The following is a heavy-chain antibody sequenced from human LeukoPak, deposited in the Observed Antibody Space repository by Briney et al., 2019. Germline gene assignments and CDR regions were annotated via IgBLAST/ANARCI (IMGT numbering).Heavy chain of an antibody. Sequence: PGGSLRLSCAASGFTFSSYWMSWVRQAPGKGLEWVANIKQDGSEKCYVDSVKGRFTISRDNAKNSLYLQMNSLRAEDTAVYYCARDLYPGTTSISRVGYGMDVWGQGTTVTVSS. D-gene: IGHD1-7*01. V-gene: IGHV3-7*01. J-gene: IGHJ6*02. CDR3: ARDLYPGTTSISRVGYGMDV. CDR1: GFTFSSYW. CDR2: IKQDGSEK.